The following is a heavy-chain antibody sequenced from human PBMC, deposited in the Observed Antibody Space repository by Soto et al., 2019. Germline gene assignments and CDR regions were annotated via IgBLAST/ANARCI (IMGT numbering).Heavy chain of an antibody. J-gene: IGHJ6*03. CDR1: GDSISSSSYY. D-gene: IGHD3-10*01. CDR2: LYYSGST. Sequence: QLQLQESGPGLVKPSETLSLTCTVSGDSISSSSYYWGWIRQPPGKGLEWIGSLYYSGSTYYNPSLKSRVTISVDTSKNQFSLKLSSVTAADTAVYYCARKGGITMVRGVIINRDLYYYYMDVWGKGTTVTVSS. V-gene: IGHV4-39*01. CDR3: ARKGGITMVRGVIINRDLYYYYMDV.